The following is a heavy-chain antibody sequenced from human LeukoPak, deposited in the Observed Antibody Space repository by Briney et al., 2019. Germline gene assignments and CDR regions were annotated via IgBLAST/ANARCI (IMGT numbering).Heavy chain of an antibody. V-gene: IGHV4-30-2*01. Sequence: PSETLSLTCTVSGGSISSGGYYWSWIRQPPGKGLEWIGYIYHSGSTYYNPSLKSRVTISVDRSKNQFSLKLSSVTAADTAVYYCARVRYSSSWLTAPFDYWGQGTLVTVSS. J-gene: IGHJ4*02. D-gene: IGHD6-13*01. CDR2: IYHSGST. CDR3: ARVRYSSSWLTAPFDY. CDR1: GGSISSGGYY.